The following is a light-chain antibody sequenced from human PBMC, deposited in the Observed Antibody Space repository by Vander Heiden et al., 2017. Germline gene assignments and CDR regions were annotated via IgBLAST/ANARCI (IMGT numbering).Light chain of an antibody. CDR2: DVS. V-gene: IGLV2-8*01. CDR3: SSYADTTKVV. CDR1: SSDVGSYNS. J-gene: IGLJ2*01. Sequence: QSALTQPPAASGSPGPSVTISCTGTSSDVGSYNSVSWYQQYPGKAPKLLIYDVSKRPSGVPDRFSGSKSGNTASLTISGLQAEDEADYSCSSYADTTKVVFGGGTKLTVL.